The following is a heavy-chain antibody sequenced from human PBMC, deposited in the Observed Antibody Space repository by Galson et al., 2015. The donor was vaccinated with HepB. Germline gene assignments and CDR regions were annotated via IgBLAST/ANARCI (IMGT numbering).Heavy chain of an antibody. CDR2: IYYSGIT. J-gene: IGHJ4*02. CDR1: GGSISSGRYY. V-gene: IGHV4-31*03. D-gene: IGHD2-8*01. Sequence: TLSLTCTVSGGSISSGRYYWSWIRQHPGKGLEWIGYIYYSGITYFNPSLKSRVIISVDTSKSQFYLKLNSVTAADTAVYYCAREYGHYFDYWGQGTLVTVSS. CDR3: AREYGHYFDY.